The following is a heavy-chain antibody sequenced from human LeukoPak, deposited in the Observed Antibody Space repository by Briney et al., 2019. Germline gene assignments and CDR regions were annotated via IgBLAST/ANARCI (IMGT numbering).Heavy chain of an antibody. CDR1: GFTFSSYS. V-gene: IGHV3-21*01. J-gene: IGHJ3*02. CDR2: IISSSSYI. CDR3: GADSSGYVDAFDI. D-gene: IGHD3-22*01. Sequence: GGSLRLSCAASGFTFSSYSMNWVRQAPGKGLEWVSSIISSSSYIYYADSLKVRFTISRDNAKKSLCLKMNSLSAEDTAVYYCGADSSGYVDAFDIWGQGTMVTVSS.